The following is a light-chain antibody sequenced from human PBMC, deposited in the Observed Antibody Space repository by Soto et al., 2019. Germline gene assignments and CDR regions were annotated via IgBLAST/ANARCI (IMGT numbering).Light chain of an antibody. CDR1: QSVSSSY. J-gene: IGKJ1*01. CDR3: QQYGSSPWT. Sequence: EIVLTQSPGTLTLSPGERATLSCRASQSVSSSYLAWYQQKPGQAPRLLIFGAFRRATGIPDKFSGSGSGTGFTLTISRLEPEDSAVYYCQQYGSSPWTFGQGTKVEIK. CDR2: GAF. V-gene: IGKV3-20*01.